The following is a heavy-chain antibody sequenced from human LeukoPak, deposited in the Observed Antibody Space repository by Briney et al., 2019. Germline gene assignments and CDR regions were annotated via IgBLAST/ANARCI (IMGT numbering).Heavy chain of an antibody. J-gene: IGHJ6*02. CDR1: GGTFSSYA. D-gene: IGHD3/OR15-3a*01. CDR3: ARVGLAVHYYYGMDV. V-gene: IGHV1-69*04. Sequence: SVKVSCKASGGTFSSYAISWVRQAPGQGLEWMGRIIPILGIANYAQKFQGRVTITADKSTSTAYMELSSLRSDDTAVYYCARVGLAVHYYYGMDVWGQGTTVTVSS. CDR2: IIPILGIA.